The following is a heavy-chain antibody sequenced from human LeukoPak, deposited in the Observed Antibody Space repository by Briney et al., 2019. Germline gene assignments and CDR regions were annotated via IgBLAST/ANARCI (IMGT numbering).Heavy chain of an antibody. V-gene: IGHV4-39*07. CDR2: IYYSGST. CDR3: ARVEYYDSSGPFDY. D-gene: IGHD3-22*01. CDR1: GGSISSSSYY. Sequence: SETLSLTCTVSGGSISSSSYYWGWIRQPPGKGLEWIGSIYYSGSTYYNPSLKSRVTISVDTSKNQFSLRLSSVTAADTAVYYCARVEYYDSSGPFDYWGQGTLVTVSS. J-gene: IGHJ4*02.